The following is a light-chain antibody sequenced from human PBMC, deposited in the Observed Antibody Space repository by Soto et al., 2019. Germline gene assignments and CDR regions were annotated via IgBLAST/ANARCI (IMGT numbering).Light chain of an antibody. Sequence: EIVLTQFPGTLSLSPGERATLSCRASQSVGSNYLAWYQQRPGQPPNLLIFGASHRAPDIPDRFSGSGSATDFTLTISRLEPEDFSVYYCQQYGSSIHTFGPGTKVDSK. CDR1: QSVGSNY. CDR3: QQYGSSIHT. J-gene: IGKJ1*01. CDR2: GAS. V-gene: IGKV3-20*01.